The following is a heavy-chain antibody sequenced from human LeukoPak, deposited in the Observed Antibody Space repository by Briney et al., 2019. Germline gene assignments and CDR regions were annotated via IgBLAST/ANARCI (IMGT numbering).Heavy chain of an antibody. V-gene: IGHV3-53*01. CDR3: ARRAGAYSHPYDY. Sequence: GGSLRLSCTVSGFTVSTNSMSWVRQAPGKGLEWVSFIYSDNTHYSDSVKGRFTISRDNSKNTLYLQMNSLRAEDTAVYYYARRAGAYSHPYDYWGQGTLVTVSS. D-gene: IGHD4/OR15-4a*01. J-gene: IGHJ4*02. CDR2: IYSDNT. CDR1: GFTVSTNS.